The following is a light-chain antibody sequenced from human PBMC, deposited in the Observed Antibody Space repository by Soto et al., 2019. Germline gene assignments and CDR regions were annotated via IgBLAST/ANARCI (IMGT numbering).Light chain of an antibody. Sequence: QSVLTQPPSASGTPGRTVTISCSGSSSNIGLNDVHWYRQLSGTAPQILIYDTNQQATGVPDRFSGSRSGTSASLAIHGLQSEDEADYHCAAWDDSLNGPVFGGGTKVTVL. CDR3: AAWDDSLNGPV. CDR2: DTN. J-gene: IGLJ2*01. CDR1: SSNIGLND. V-gene: IGLV1-44*01.